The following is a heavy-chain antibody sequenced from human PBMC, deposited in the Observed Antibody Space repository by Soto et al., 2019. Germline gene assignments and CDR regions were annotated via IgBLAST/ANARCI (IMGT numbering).Heavy chain of an antibody. J-gene: IGHJ4*02. V-gene: IGHV1-18*04. Sequence: GASVKVSCKASGYTFRSYGISWVRQAPGQGLEWVGWISAYNGDTHYAPKFQDRITLTTETSTDTAYMELRSLRLDDTAVYCARDWSRDYSNSGLIWFYWGQGSLCTVSS. CDR1: GYTFRSYG. CDR2: ISAYNGDT. CDR3: ARDWSRDYSNSGLIWFY. D-gene: IGHD3-3*01.